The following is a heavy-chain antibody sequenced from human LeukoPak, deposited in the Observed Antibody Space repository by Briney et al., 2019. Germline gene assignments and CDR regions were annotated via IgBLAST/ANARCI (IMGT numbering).Heavy chain of an antibody. J-gene: IGHJ5*02. D-gene: IGHD2-15*01. CDR2: ISGSGGST. CDR1: GFTFSSYA. CDR3: AKDSRGTIPSYTFDP. V-gene: IGHV3-23*01. Sequence: GGSLRLSCAASGFTFSSYAMSWVRQAPGKGLEWVSAISGSGGSTYYADSVKGRFTISGDNSKNTLYLQLNSLRAEDTAVYYCAKDSRGTIPSYTFDPWGQGTLVTVSS.